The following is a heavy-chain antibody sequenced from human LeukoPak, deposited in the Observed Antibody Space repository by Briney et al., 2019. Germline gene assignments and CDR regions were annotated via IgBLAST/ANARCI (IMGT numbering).Heavy chain of an antibody. D-gene: IGHD3-10*01. CDR3: AKDRDYYGSGEYGG. V-gene: IGHV3-30*04. CDR1: GFTFSSYA. J-gene: IGHJ4*02. CDR2: ISYDGSNK. Sequence: GRSLRLSCAASGFTFSSYAMHWVRQAPGKGLEWVAVISYDGSNKYYADSVKGRFTISRDNSKNTLYLQMNSLRAEDTAVYYCAKDRDYYGSGEYGGWGQGTLVTVSS.